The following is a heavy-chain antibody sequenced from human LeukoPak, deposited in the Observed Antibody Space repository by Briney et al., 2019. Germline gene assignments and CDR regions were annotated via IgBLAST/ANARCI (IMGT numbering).Heavy chain of an antibody. CDR2: INPNSGGT. J-gene: IGHJ6*03. CDR1: GYTFTGYY. D-gene: IGHD3-3*01. CDR3: ARQYYDFWGDYYYYYYMDV. Sequence: GASVTVSCKASGYTFTGYYMHWVRQAPGQGLEWMGWINPNSGGTNYAQKFQGRVTITRDTSISTAYMELSRLRSDDTAVYYCARQYYDFWGDYYYYYYMDVWGKGTTVTVSS. V-gene: IGHV1-2*02.